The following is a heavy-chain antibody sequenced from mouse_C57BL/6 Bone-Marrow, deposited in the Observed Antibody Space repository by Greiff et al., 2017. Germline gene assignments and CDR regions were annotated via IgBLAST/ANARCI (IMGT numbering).Heavy chain of an antibody. V-gene: IGHV14-4*01. Sequence: EVQLQQSGAELVRPGASVKLSCTASGFNIKDDYMHWVKQRPEQGLEWIGWIDPENGDTEYASKFQGKATITADTSSNTAYLQLSSLTSEDTAVYYCTTYYYSSPAWFAYWGQGTLVTVSA. J-gene: IGHJ3*01. CDR1: GFNIKDDY. CDR3: TTYYYSSPAWFAY. D-gene: IGHD1-1*01. CDR2: IDPENGDT.